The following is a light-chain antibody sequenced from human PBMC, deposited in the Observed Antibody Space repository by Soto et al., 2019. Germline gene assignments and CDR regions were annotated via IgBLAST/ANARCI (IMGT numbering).Light chain of an antibody. J-gene: IGKJ1*01. CDR2: GAS. CDR1: QSVSSN. CDR3: HHYNNWPPWT. Sequence: EIVMTQSPATLSVSPGERATLSCRASQSVSSNLAWYQQNPGQAPRLLIYGASTRATGIPARFSGSGSGTQFTLTISSLQSEEFAVYYCHHYNNWPPWTFGQGTKVEIK. V-gene: IGKV3-15*01.